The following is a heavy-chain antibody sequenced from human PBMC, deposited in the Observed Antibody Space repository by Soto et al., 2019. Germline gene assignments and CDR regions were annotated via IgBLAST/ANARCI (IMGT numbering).Heavy chain of an antibody. J-gene: IGHJ4*02. Sequence: QLQLQESGSGLVKPSQTLSLTCAVSGGSISSGGYSWSWIRQPPGKGLEWIWYMYHSGSTYYNPSLKCRVTRSIARSKNQFSLKLSSVAAADTAVYYCAGVPDYWCQGILVSVSS. CDR2: MYHSGST. V-gene: IGHV4-30-2*01. CDR3: AGVPDY. CDR1: GGSISSGGYS.